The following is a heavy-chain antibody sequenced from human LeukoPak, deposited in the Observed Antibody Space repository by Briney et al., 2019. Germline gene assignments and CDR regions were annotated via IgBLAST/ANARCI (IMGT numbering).Heavy chain of an antibody. CDR2: ISDDGSNK. J-gene: IGHJ6*02. Sequence: GRSLRLSCAASGFTFSSYGMHWVRQAPGKGLEWVAFISDDGSNKYYADSVKGRFTISRDNSKNTRYLQMNSLRPEDTAVYYCAKERLWSGELLFVGMDVWGQGTTVTVSS. CDR3: AKERLWSGELLFVGMDV. V-gene: IGHV3-30*18. CDR1: GFTFSSYG. D-gene: IGHD3-10*01.